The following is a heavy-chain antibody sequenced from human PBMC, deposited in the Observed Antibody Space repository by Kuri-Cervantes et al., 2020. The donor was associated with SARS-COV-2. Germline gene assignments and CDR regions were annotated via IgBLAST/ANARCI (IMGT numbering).Heavy chain of an antibody. V-gene: IGHV1-8*01. CDR1: GYTFTSYD. CDR3: ARGAVATTVTTNFDS. D-gene: IGHD4-17*01. CDR2: MNPNSGNT. J-gene: IGHJ5*01. Sequence: ASVKVSCKASGYTFTSYDINWVRQATGQGLEWMGWMNPNSGNTGYAQKFQGRATMTRNSSISTAYMELSSLRSEDTAVYYCARGAVATTVTTNFDSWGQGTLVTVSS.